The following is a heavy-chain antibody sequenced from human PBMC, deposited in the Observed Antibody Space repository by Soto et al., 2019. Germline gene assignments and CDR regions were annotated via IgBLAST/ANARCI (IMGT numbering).Heavy chain of an antibody. Sequence: GSLRLSCETSGFTYNSYAVSWVRQAPGKGLEWVSVISASGGSTYYADSVKGRFTISRDNSKDTLYLQMYSLRAEDTAVYYCEKGKYSGSWYWDYWGQGTLVTVSS. CDR3: EKGKYSGSWYWDY. V-gene: IGHV3-23*01. CDR1: GFTYNSYA. D-gene: IGHD6-13*01. J-gene: IGHJ4*02. CDR2: ISASGGST.